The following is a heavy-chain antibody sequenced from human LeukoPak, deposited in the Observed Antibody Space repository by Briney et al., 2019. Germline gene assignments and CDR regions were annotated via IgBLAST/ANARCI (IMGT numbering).Heavy chain of an antibody. CDR2: TYYRSKWYN. D-gene: IGHD5-18*01. V-gene: IGHV6-1*01. CDR3: ARDFGTTGWDTFDY. CDR1: GDSVSSKNGA. J-gene: IGHJ4*02. Sequence: PSQTLSLTCVVSGDSVSSKNGAWNWIRQSPSRGLEWLGRTYYRSKWYNDYAESMEGRMTISQDTSKNQYSLHLNSVTPDDTAVYYCARDFGTTGWDTFDYWGQGTLVTVSS.